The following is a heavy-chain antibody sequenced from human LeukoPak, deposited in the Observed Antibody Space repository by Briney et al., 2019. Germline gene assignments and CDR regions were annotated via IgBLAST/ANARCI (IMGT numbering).Heavy chain of an antibody. D-gene: IGHD2/OR15-2a*01. CDR3: ATYLRSGPIDS. CDR1: GFTFSSYS. V-gene: IGHV3-21*01. Sequence: GGSLRLTCAASGFTFSSYSMNWVRQAPGKGLEWVSSISSSSSYIYYADSVKGRFIISRDNAKNSLSLQMNNLRGEDTAVYYCATYLRSGPIDSWGQGTLVTVSS. J-gene: IGHJ4*02. CDR2: ISSSSSYI.